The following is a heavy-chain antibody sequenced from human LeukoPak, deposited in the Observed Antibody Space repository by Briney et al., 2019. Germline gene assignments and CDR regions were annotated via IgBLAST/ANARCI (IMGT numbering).Heavy chain of an antibody. J-gene: IGHJ3*01. CDR1: GFTFDDYA. CDR3: ARSSYSSSSSV. Sequence: GGSLRLSCAASGFTFDDYAMHWVRQAPGKGLEWVSGISWNSGSIGYADSVKGRFTISRDNAKNSLYLQINSLRAEDTAVYYCARSSYSSSSSVWGQGTMVTVSS. CDR2: ISWNSGSI. D-gene: IGHD6-6*01. V-gene: IGHV3-9*01.